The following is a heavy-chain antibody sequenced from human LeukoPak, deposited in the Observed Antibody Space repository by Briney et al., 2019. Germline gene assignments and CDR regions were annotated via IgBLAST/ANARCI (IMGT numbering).Heavy chain of an antibody. D-gene: IGHD2-2*02. CDR2: IYHSGST. J-gene: IGHJ4*02. V-gene: IGHV4-38-2*01. CDR1: GYSISSGYY. CDR3: ARRTYCSSTSCYTFDY. Sequence: SETLSLTCAVSGYSISSGYYWGWIRQPQGKGLEWIGSIYHSGSTYYNPSLKSRVTISVDTSKNQFSLKLSSVTAADTAVYYCARRTYCSSTSCYTFDYWGQGTLVTVSS.